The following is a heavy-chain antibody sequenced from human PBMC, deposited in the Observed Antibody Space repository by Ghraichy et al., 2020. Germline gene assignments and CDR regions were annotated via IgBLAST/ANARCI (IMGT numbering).Heavy chain of an antibody. V-gene: IGHV1-18*01. CDR3: ARVSRFGKLSSGSYTVDY. Sequence: ASVKVSCKASGYTFTSYGISWVRQAPGQGLEWMGWISAYNGNTNYAQKLQGRVTMTTDTSTSTAYVELRSLRSDDTAVYYCARVSRFGKLSSGSYTVDYWGQGTLVTVSS. CDR1: GYTFTSYG. D-gene: IGHD1-26*01. J-gene: IGHJ4*02. CDR2: ISAYNGNT.